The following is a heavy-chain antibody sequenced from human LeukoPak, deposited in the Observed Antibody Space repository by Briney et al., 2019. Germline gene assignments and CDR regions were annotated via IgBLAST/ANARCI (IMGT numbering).Heavy chain of an antibody. J-gene: IGHJ5*02. V-gene: IGHV4-34*09. Sequence: SETLSLTCAVYGESFSGYYWTWIRQPPGKGLEGIGEINQSGSINYNPSLKSRVTISVDTSKNQFALKLSSVTAADTAVYYCARDPRNGDYLGGWFDPWGQGTLVTVSS. CDR3: ARDPRNGDYLGGWFDP. CDR2: INQSGSI. CDR1: GESFSGYY. D-gene: IGHD4-17*01.